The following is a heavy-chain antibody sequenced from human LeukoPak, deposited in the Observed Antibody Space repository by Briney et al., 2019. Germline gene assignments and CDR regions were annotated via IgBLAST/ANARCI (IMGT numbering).Heavy chain of an antibody. V-gene: IGHV4-4*07. J-gene: IGHJ3*02. CDR2: IYTSGST. CDR3: ARSHSSYSDAFDI. D-gene: IGHD2-21*01. Sequence: TSSETLSLTCTVSGGSISSYYWSWIRQPAGKGLEWIGRIYTSGSTNYNPSLKSRVTISADTSNIQFSLRLSSVTAADTAVYYCARSHSSYSDAFDIWGQGTMVTVSS. CDR1: GGSISSYY.